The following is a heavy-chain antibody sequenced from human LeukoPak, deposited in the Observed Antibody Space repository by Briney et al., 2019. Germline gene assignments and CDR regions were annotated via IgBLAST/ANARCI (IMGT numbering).Heavy chain of an antibody. V-gene: IGHV3-33*06. Sequence: GGSLRLSCAASGFIFTDYGFHWVRQAPGKGLEWVAAIWSDATNMYYANSVKGRFFIQRDDYQNTVYLELSSLRADDTAAYYCAKDAQRGFDYSNPFQYWGQGSLVTVSS. CDR2: IWSDATNM. J-gene: IGHJ4*02. CDR3: AKDAQRGFDYSNPFQY. CDR1: GFIFTDYG. D-gene: IGHD4-11*01.